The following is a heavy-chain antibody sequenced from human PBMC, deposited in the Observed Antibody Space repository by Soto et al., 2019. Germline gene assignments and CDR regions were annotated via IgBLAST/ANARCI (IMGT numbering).Heavy chain of an antibody. CDR1: GGTFSIYA. Sequence: SVKVSCKACGGTFSIYAIIWVRQAPGQGLEWMGGIIPIFGTANYAQKFQGRVTITADESTSTAYMELSSLRSEDTAVYYCARVPVTNYDILTGYYEDWGQGTLVTVSS. V-gene: IGHV1-69*13. J-gene: IGHJ4*02. CDR2: IIPIFGTA. D-gene: IGHD3-9*01. CDR3: ARVPVTNYDILTGYYED.